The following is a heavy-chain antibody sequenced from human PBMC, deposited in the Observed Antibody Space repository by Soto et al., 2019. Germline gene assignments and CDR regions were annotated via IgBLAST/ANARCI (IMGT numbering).Heavy chain of an antibody. J-gene: IGHJ4*02. D-gene: IGHD3-3*01. CDR3: ARQGTIFGVVDYFDY. V-gene: IGHV4-39*01. CDR1: GGSISSSSYY. Sequence: QLQLQESGPGLVKPSETLSLTCTVSGGSISSSSYYWGWIRQPPGKGLEWIGSIYYSGSTYYNPSLKSRVTISVDTSKNQFSLKLSSVTAADTAVYYCARQGTIFGVVDYFDYWGQGTLVTVSS. CDR2: IYYSGST.